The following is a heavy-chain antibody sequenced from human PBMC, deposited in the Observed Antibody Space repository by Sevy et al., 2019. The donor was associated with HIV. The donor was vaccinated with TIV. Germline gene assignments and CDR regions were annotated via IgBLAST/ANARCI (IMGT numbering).Heavy chain of an antibody. Sequence: ASVKVSCKASGGTFSSYAISWVRQAPGQGLEWMGGIIPIFGTANYAQKFQGRVTITADESTSTAYMELSSLRSEDTAVYYCASDQRRGFVVVPAATRPNGRPDDAFDIWGQGTMVTVSS. V-gene: IGHV1-69*13. J-gene: IGHJ3*02. CDR3: ASDQRRGFVVVPAATRPNGRPDDAFDI. CDR1: GGTFSSYA. D-gene: IGHD2-2*01. CDR2: IIPIFGTA.